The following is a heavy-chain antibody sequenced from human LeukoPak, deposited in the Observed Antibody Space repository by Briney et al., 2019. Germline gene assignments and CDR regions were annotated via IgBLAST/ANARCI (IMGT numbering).Heavy chain of an antibody. Sequence: GGSLRLSCGASGFTFRNYAMTWVRQAPGKGLEWVSAISGSGGSTYYADSVKGRFTISRDNSKNTLYLQMNSLRAEDTAVYYCAKDIVVVTSGSNAFDFWGQGTMVTVSS. J-gene: IGHJ3*01. CDR1: GFTFRNYA. D-gene: IGHD2-21*02. V-gene: IGHV3-23*01. CDR3: AKDIVVVTSGSNAFDF. CDR2: ISGSGGST.